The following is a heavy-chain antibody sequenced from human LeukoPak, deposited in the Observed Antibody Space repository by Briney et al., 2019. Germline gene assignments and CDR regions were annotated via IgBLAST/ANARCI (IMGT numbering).Heavy chain of an antibody. CDR3: ARVPYGSGSYWVDY. V-gene: IGHV3-30-3*01. CDR2: TSYDGSNK. Sequence: TGGSLRLSCAASGFTFSSYTMHWVRQAPGKGLEWVAMTSYDGSNKYYADSVKGRFTISRDNSKNTLYLQMNSLRAEDTAVYYCARVPYGSGSYWVDYWGQGTLVTVSS. D-gene: IGHD3-10*01. CDR1: GFTFSSYT. J-gene: IGHJ4*02.